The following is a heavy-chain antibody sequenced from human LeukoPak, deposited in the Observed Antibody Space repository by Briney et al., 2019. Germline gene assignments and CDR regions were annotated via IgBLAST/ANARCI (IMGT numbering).Heavy chain of an antibody. Sequence: ASVNVSCKTSGGTFSSYAINWVRQAPGQGLEWMGGIIPIFGPPNYAQRFQGRVTITADESTSTAYLELSSLRSEDTAVYYCARSRGGNFYGTFWDCWGQGTLVTVSS. CDR2: IIPIFGPP. CDR3: ARSRGGNFYGTFWDC. J-gene: IGHJ4*02. D-gene: IGHD1-7*01. CDR1: GGTFSSYA. V-gene: IGHV1-69*13.